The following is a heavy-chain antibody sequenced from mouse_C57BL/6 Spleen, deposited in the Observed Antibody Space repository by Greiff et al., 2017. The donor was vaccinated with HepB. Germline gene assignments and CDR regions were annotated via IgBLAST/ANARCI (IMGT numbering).Heavy chain of an antibody. CDR1: GFTFSSYG. CDR3: ARLLRYYFDY. V-gene: IGHV5-6*02. CDR2: ISSGGSYT. J-gene: IGHJ2*01. Sequence: DVKLVESGGDLVKPGGSLKLSCAASGFTFSSYGMSWVRQTPDKRLEWVATISSGGSYTYYPDSVKGRFTISRDNAKNTLYLQMSSLKSEDTAMYYCARLLRYYFDYWGQGTTRTVSS. D-gene: IGHD1-1*01.